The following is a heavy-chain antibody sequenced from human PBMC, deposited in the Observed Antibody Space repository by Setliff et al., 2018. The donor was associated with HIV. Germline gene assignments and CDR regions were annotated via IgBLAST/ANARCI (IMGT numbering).Heavy chain of an antibody. D-gene: IGHD2-2*01. J-gene: IGHJ4*02. CDR1: GFTFSRNS. CDR3: ARAVKAAASLAFDS. Sequence: LRLSCAASGFTFSRNSMDWVRQAPGKGLEWVAVISSDGSNSHYSDSVRGRFSISRDNSKNTLFLQMNGLTVDDTAVYYCARAVKAAASLAFDSWGQGTLVTVSS. V-gene: IGHV3-30*01. CDR2: ISSDGSNS.